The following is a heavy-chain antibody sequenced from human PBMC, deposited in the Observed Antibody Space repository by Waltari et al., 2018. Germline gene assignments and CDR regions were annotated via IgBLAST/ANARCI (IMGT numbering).Heavy chain of an antibody. CDR1: GFTFISYV. Sequence: QAQLVESGGGVVQPGRSLRRSCAAPGFTFISYVRHWFRQAPGKGLEWVAVITYDGRNQFYADFVKGRFTISRDNSKNTLYLQINSLRAEDAAVYYCAGSHSREYYYMDVWGKGTTVTVSS. CDR3: AGSHSREYYYMDV. D-gene: IGHD6-13*01. CDR2: ITYDGRNQ. V-gene: IGHV3-30*04. J-gene: IGHJ6*03.